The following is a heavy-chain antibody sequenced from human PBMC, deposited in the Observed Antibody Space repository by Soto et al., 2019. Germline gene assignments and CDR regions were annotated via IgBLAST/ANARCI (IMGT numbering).Heavy chain of an antibody. V-gene: IGHV4-30-4*02. Sequence: SETLSLTCTVSGGSIRSGDYYWSWIRQPPGKGLEWIGYIYYSGSTYYNPSLKSRVTISVDTPKNQVSLKLSSVTAADTAVYYCARAYDSSIPFDQWSQGILVIGSS. D-gene: IGHD3-22*01. J-gene: IGHJ4*02. CDR1: GGSIRSGDYY. CDR3: ARAYDSSIPFDQ. CDR2: IYYSGST.